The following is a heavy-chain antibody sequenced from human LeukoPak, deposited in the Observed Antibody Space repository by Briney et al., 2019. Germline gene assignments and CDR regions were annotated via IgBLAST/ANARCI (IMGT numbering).Heavy chain of an antibody. D-gene: IGHD3-22*01. J-gene: IGHJ6*02. CDR2: MNPNSGNT. V-gene: IGHV1-8*01. Sequence: ASVTVSFKASGYTFTNYDINWVRQAPGQGLEWMGWMNPNSGNTGYAQKFQGRVTMTRNTSISTAYMELSSLRSEDTAVYYCARERGYYDSSGYWSPYGMDVWGQGTTVTVSS. CDR3: ARERGYYDSSGYWSPYGMDV. CDR1: GYTFTNYD.